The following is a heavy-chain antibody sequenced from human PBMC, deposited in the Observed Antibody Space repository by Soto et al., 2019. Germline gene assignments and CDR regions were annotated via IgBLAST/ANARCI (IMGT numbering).Heavy chain of an antibody. J-gene: IGHJ4*02. CDR1: GFTFSSYG. CDR3: ARDRRYCSSTSCYSGFDY. CDR2: ISYDGSNK. D-gene: IGHD2-2*01. Sequence: QVQLVESGGGVVQPGRSLRLSCAASGFTFSSYGMHWVRQAPGKGLEWVAVISYDGSNKYYADSVKGRFTISRDNSKNTLYLQMNSLRAEDTAVYYCARDRRYCSSTSCYSGFDYWGQGTLVTVSS. V-gene: IGHV3-30*03.